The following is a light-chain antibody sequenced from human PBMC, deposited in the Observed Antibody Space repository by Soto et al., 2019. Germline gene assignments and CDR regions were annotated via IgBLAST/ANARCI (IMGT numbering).Light chain of an antibody. CDR3: CSYAGSYTWV. CDR2: DVS. V-gene: IGLV2-11*01. CDR1: SSDVGTYKY. J-gene: IGLJ3*02. Sequence: QSALPQPRSVSGSPGQSVTISCTGTSSDVGTYKYVSWYQQQPGKAPKLMVYDVSERPSGVPDRFSGSKSGNTASLTISGLQAEDEGDYYCCSYAGSYTWVFGGGTKVTVL.